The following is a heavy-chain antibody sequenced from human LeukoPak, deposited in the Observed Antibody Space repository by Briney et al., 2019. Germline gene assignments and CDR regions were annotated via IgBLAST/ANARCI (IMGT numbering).Heavy chain of an antibody. Sequence: PGGSLRLSCAASGFTFSSYSMNWIRQTPGKGLEWVSSISGSGEFIYYVDSVRGRFTISRDNGKNSLYLQMNSLRPEDTAVYYCAIDDSHGYHFFDSWGQGTLVTVSS. CDR1: GFTFSSYS. V-gene: IGHV3-21*01. J-gene: IGHJ4*02. CDR2: ISGSGEFI. D-gene: IGHD3-22*01. CDR3: AIDDSHGYHFFDS.